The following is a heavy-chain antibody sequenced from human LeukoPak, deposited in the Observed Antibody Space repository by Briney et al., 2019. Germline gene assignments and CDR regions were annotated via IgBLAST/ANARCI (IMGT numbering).Heavy chain of an antibody. Sequence: GGSLRLSCEASGFTFSSYEMNWVRQAPGKGLEWVSYISSSGKTIYYADSTKGRFTVSRDNAKNSLYLQMNSLRAEDTAVYHCATTSIAAAVPGCFDYWGQGTLVTVFS. D-gene: IGHD6-13*01. CDR1: GFTFSSYE. CDR3: ATTSIAAAVPGCFDY. V-gene: IGHV3-48*03. CDR2: ISSSGKTI. J-gene: IGHJ4*02.